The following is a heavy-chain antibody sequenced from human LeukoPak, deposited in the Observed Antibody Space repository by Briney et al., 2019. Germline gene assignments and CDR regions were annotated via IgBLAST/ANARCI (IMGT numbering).Heavy chain of an antibody. J-gene: IGHJ4*02. CDR1: GFTFSNYW. Sequence: PGGSLRLSCAAFGFTFSNYWMHWARQAPGKGLVWVSRINSDGSSRSYADSVKGRFTISRDNAENTLYLQMNSLRAEDTAVYYCARLDSGYLPDYWGQGTLVTVSS. D-gene: IGHD3-22*01. V-gene: IGHV3-74*01. CDR2: INSDGSSR. CDR3: ARLDSGYLPDY.